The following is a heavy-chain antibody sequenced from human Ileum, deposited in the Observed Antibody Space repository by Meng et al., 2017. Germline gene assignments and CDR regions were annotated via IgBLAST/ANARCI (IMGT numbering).Heavy chain of an antibody. CDR1: GFTFSSFE. CDR3: ARSARDVLFFDY. V-gene: IGHV3-48*03. Sequence: GGSLRLSCAASGFTFSSFEMNWVRQAPGKGLEWVAYISRSGAPAVYADSVKGRFTISRDNANYSLYLQMNSLGAEDTAIYYCARSARDVLFFDYWGQGSQVTVSS. J-gene: IGHJ4*02. CDR2: ISRSGAPA. D-gene: IGHD2-8*01.